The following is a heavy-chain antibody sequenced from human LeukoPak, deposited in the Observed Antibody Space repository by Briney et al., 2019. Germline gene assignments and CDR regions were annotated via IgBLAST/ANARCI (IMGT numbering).Heavy chain of an antibody. V-gene: IGHV4-39*01. D-gene: IGHD3-22*01. CDR1: RGTISSCRYY. Sequence: TLSDTCTFSRGTISSCRYYWGWIPQPPGKGVERGGSIYDSGTTDYNPSLKSRVTISVDTSKNQFSLKLSSVTAADTAVYYCARQDGSGYYPFDHWGQGTVVTVSS. CDR3: ARQDGSGYYPFDH. CDR2: IYDSGTT. J-gene: IGHJ4*02.